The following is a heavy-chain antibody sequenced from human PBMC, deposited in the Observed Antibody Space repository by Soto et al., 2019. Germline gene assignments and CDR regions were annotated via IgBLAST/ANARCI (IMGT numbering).Heavy chain of an antibody. CDR3: ARITSQDDILTGYYYDWFDP. D-gene: IGHD3-9*01. V-gene: IGHV3-48*02. CDR1: GFTFSSYS. J-gene: IGHJ5*02. CDR2: ISSSSSTI. Sequence: HPGGSPRISFAASGFTFSSYSMNWVRPAPGKGLEWGSYISSSSSTIYYADSVKGRFTISRDNAKNSLYLQMNSLRDEDTAVYYCARITSQDDILTGYYYDWFDPWGQGTLVTVSS.